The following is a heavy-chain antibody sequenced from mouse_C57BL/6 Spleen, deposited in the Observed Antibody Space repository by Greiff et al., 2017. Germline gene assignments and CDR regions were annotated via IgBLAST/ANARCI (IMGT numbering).Heavy chain of an antibody. D-gene: IGHD2-2*01. V-gene: IGHV1-80*01. J-gene: IGHJ3*01. CDR3: GRGKEMVTTGFAY. CDR2: IYPGDGDT. Sequence: VQLMESGAELVKPGASVKISCKASGYAFSSYWMNWVKQRPGKGLEWIGQIYPGDGDTNYNGKFKGKATLTADKSSSTAYMQLSSLTSEDSAVEFCGRGKEMVTTGFAYWGQGTLVTVSA. CDR1: GYAFSSYW.